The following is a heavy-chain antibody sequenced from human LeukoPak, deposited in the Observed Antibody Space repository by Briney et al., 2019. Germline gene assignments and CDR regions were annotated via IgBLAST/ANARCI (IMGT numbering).Heavy chain of an antibody. CDR2: INPNSGGT. CDR3: ARNVNYDFWSGYSSY. D-gene: IGHD3-3*01. CDR1: GYTFTGYC. Sequence: ASVKVSCKASGYTFTGYCMHWVRQAPGQGLEWMGWINPNSGGTNYAQKFQGRVTMTRDTSISTAYMELSRLRSDDTAVYYCARNVNYDFWSGYSSYWGQGTLVTVSS. V-gene: IGHV1-2*02. J-gene: IGHJ4*02.